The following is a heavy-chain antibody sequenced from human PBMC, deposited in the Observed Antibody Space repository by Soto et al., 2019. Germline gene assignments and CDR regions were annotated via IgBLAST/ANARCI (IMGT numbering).Heavy chain of an antibody. V-gene: IGHV4-30-4*01. CDR2: IYYSGST. D-gene: IGHD3-10*01. CDR3: AREARGRITMVRGVNKGFDY. CDR1: GGSIGSGDYY. J-gene: IGHJ4*02. Sequence: SETLSLTCTVSGGSIGSGDYYWSWIRQPPGKGLEWIGYIYYSGSTYYNPSLKSRVTISVDTSKNQFSLKLSSVTAADTAVYYCAREARGRITMVRGVNKGFDYWGQGTLVTVSS.